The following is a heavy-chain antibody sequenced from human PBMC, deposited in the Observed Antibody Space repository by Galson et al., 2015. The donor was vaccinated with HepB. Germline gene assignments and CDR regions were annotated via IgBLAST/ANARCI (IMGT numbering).Heavy chain of an antibody. CDR3: AKEYRPRYFRVFDYVEPYDY. J-gene: IGHJ4*02. V-gene: IGHV3-53*01. D-gene: IGHD4-17*01. CDR1: GFIVSINY. Sequence: SLRLSCAASGFIVSINYMSWVRQAPGKGLEWVSVIYSGGSTYYADSVKGRFTISRDNSKNTLYLQMNSLRSEDTALYHCAKEYRPRYFRVFDYVEPYDYWGQGTLVTVSA. CDR2: IYSGGST.